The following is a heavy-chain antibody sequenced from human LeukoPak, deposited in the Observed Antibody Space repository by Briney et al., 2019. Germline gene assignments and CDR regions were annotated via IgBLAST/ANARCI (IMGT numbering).Heavy chain of an antibody. CDR3: ARDMVVRGVSSFDY. CDR2: VIPIFGTA. Sequence: GASVKVSCKASGYTFTRYGFSWLRQAPGQGLEWMGGVIPIFGTANYAQKFQGRVTITADESTSTAYMELSSLRSEDTAVYYCARDMVVRGVSSFDYWGQGTLVTVSS. CDR1: GYTFTRYG. V-gene: IGHV1-69*13. J-gene: IGHJ4*02. D-gene: IGHD3-10*01.